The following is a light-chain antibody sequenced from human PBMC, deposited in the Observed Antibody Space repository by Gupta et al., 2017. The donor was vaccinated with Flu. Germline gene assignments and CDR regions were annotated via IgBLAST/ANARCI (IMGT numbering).Light chain of an antibody. CDR2: KAS. J-gene: IGKJ1*01. CDR1: QSINRW. V-gene: IGKV1-5*03. CDR3: QQYHNYST. Sequence: DIQMTQSPSTLPASVGDRATITCRANQSINRWLAWYQQRPGRAPKLLIYKASNLHTGVPSRFSGSGSGTEFTLTVSSLQPDDAATYYCQQYHNYSTFGQGTKEEVK.